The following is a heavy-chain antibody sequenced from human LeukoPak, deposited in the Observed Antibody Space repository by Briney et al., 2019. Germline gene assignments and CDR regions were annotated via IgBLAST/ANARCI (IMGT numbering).Heavy chain of an antibody. CDR1: GFSFKDTG. CDR3: AKAGSSSWFHWFDP. V-gene: IGHV3-33*06. D-gene: IGHD6-13*01. J-gene: IGHJ5*02. Sequence: PGGSLRLSCAASGFSFKDTGMHWVRQAPGKGPEWLTIIWYDGSTKYYAVSVKGRFTVSRDNSKNILYLQMNSLRAEDTAVYYCAKAGSSSWFHWFDPWGQGTVVTVSS. CDR2: IWYDGSTK.